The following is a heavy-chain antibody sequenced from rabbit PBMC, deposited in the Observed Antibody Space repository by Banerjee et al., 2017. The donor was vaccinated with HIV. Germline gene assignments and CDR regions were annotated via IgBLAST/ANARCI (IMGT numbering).Heavy chain of an antibody. Sequence: SGGGLVKPGGPLTLTCTASGFSFSSIYWICWVRQAPGKGLEWIACIDTGDGDTYYANWAKGRFTISKTSSTTVTLQMTSLTAADTATYFCARNYVNVFDPWGPGTLVTVS. V-gene: IGHV1S45*01. D-gene: IGHD1-1*01. J-gene: IGHJ2*01. CDR3: ARNYVNVFDP. CDR1: GFSFSSIYW. CDR2: IDTGDGDT.